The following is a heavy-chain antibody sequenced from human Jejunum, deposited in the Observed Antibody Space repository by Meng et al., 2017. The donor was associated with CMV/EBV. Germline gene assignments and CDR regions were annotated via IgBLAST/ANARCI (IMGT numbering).Heavy chain of an antibody. CDR1: GFSFSASV. V-gene: IGHV3-74*01. J-gene: IGHJ4*02. Sequence: EGQLVESGGGLFQPGGSLGLSCAASGFSFSASVMHWVRQDPGQGLVWVARINHDGTETIYRDSVRGRFTVSRDNTKNTVSLEMNSLRVEDTALYYCVKDFAWSIDFWGQGVLVTVSS. D-gene: IGHD3-3*01. CDR3: VKDFAWSIDF. CDR2: INHDGTET.